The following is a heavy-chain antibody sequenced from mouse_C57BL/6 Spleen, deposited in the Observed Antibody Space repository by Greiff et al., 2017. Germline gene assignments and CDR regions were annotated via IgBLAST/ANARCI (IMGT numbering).Heavy chain of an antibody. D-gene: IGHD2-3*01. CDR1: GYTFTSYW. CDR2: INPSSGST. Sequence: QVQLQQSGAELVKPGASVKLSCKASGYTFTSYWMHWVKQRPGQGLEWIGYINPSSGSTKYNEKFKDKATLTVYKSSSTAYMQLGILTYEDAAVYYCGRGCDGDYWGQGTTLTVSS. CDR3: GRGCDGDY. V-gene: IGHV1-7*01. J-gene: IGHJ2*01.